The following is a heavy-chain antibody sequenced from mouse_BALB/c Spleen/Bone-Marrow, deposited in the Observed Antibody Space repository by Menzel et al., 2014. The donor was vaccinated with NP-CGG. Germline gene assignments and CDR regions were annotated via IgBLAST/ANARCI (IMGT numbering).Heavy chain of an antibody. CDR2: ILPGSGST. V-gene: IGHV1-9*01. CDR3: ARGGYGYLFAY. J-gene: IGHJ3*01. CDR1: GYTFNSYW. D-gene: IGHD2-2*01. Sequence: VQLQQSGAELMKPGASVKISCKATGYTFNSYWIEWVKQRPGHGLEWIGEILPGSGSTNYNEKFKGKATFTTDTSSNTAYMQLSSLTSEGSAVYYCARGGYGYLFAYWGQGTLVTVSA.